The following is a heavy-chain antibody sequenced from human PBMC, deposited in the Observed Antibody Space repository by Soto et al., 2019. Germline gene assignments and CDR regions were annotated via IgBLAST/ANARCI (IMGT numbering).Heavy chain of an antibody. CDR2: ISSFNGNT. CDR3: ARDSGSQVVSPPEARYMDV. Sequence: QVNLVQSGAEVKRPGASVKISCKASGFTFTNYGFSWVRLAPGQGLEWLGWISSFNGNTNYPQKNQGRITMTTDTSTTTVYIELRSLTPDDTAVYFCARDSGSQVVSPPEARYMDVWGKGTTFTVSS. D-gene: IGHD6-25*01. V-gene: IGHV1-18*01. CDR1: GFTFTNYG. J-gene: IGHJ6*03.